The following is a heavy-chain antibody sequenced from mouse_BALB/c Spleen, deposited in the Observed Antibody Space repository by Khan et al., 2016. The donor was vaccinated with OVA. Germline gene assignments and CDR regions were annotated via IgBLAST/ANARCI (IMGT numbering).Heavy chain of an antibody. CDR3: ARGYDFFAS. Sequence: EVQLQESGPDLVKPGASVKMSCKASGYSFTLYYMSWVKQSHGKSLEWIGRVNPNTDNINYNQEFKGKAILTVDKSSNTAYMELRSLTSEDSAVYFWARGYDFFASWGRETLVGDSA. D-gene: IGHD2-14*01. CDR1: GYSFTLYY. V-gene: IGHV1-26*01. J-gene: IGHJ3*01. CDR2: VNPNTDNI.